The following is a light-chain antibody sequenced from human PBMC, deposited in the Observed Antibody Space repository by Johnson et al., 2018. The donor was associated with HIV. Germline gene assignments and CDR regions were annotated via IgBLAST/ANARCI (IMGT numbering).Light chain of an antibody. Sequence: QSVLTQPPSVSAAPGQKVTISCSGSSSNIGNNYVSWYQQLPGTAPKLLIYDNNKRPSGIPDRFYGSKSGTSATLRITGLQTGDEADYYCGTWDSSLSAGGYVFGTGTKVTVL. CDR3: GTWDSSLSAGGYV. J-gene: IGLJ1*01. CDR1: SSNIGNNY. V-gene: IGLV1-51*01. CDR2: DNN.